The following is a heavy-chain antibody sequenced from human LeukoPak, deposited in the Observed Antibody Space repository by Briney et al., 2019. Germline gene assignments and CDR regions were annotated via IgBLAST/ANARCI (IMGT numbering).Heavy chain of an antibody. CDR1: GGSISSGDHY. CDR2: IYYSGST. J-gene: IGHJ4*02. CDR3: ASPRVRGEIDY. V-gene: IGHV4-61*08. Sequence: SETLSLTCTVSGGSISSGDHYWSWIRQPPGKGLEWIGYIYYSGSTNYNPSLKSRVTISVDRSKNQFSLKLSSVTAADTAVYYCASPRVRGEIDYWGQGTLVTVSS. D-gene: IGHD3-10*01.